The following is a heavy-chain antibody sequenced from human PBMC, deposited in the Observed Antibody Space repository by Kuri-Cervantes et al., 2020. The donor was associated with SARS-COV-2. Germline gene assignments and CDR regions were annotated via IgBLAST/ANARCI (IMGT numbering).Heavy chain of an antibody. J-gene: IGHJ6*02. V-gene: IGHV4-34*01. CDR1: GGSFSGYY. CDR2: INHSGST. CDR3: ARGSYEFWSGYYYYYGMDV. Sequence: SETLSLTCAVYGGSFSGYYWSWIRQPPGKGLEWIGEINHSGSTNYNPSLKSRVTISVDTSKNQFSLKLSSVTAAETAVYYCARGSYEFWSGYYYYYGMDVWGQGTTVTVSS. D-gene: IGHD3-3*01.